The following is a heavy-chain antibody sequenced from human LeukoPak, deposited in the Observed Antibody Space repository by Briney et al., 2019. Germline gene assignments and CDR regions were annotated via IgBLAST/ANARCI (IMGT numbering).Heavy chain of an antibody. V-gene: IGHV4-34*01. CDR2: INHSGST. D-gene: IGHD4-17*01. Sequence: SETLSLTCAVYGGSFSGYYWSWIRQPPGKGLEWIGEINHSGSTNYNPSLKSRVTISVDTSKNQFSLKLSSVTAADTAVYYCARRTSTTVIFDYWGQGTLVTVSS. J-gene: IGHJ4*02. CDR1: GGSFSGYY. CDR3: ARRTSTTVIFDY.